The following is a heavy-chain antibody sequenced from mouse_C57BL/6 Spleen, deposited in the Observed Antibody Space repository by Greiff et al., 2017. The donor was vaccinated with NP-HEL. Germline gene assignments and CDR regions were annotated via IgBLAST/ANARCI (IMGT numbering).Heavy chain of an antibody. Sequence: EVQVVESGGGLVKPGGSLKLSCAASGFTFSDYGMHWVRQAPEKGLEWVAYISSGSSPIYYADTVKGRFTISRDNAKNTLFLQMTSLRSEDTAMYYCARPGGTMGYDYDSHWYFDVWGTGTTVTVSS. V-gene: IGHV5-17*01. J-gene: IGHJ1*03. CDR2: ISSGSSPI. CDR3: ARPGGTMGYDYDSHWYFDV. D-gene: IGHD2-4*01. CDR1: GFTFSDYG.